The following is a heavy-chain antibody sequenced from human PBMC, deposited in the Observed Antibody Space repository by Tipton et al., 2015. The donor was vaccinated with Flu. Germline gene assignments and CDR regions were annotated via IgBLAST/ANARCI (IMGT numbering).Heavy chain of an antibody. J-gene: IGHJ4*02. D-gene: IGHD5-24*01. Sequence: TLSLTCTVSGGSISSGSYYWSWIRQPAGKGLEWIGRIYTSGSTNYHPSLKSRVTISVDTSKNQFSLKLSSVTAADTAVYYCARGGDGYNPIDYWGQGTLVTVSS. CDR1: GGSISSGSYY. V-gene: IGHV4-61*02. CDR2: IYTSGST. CDR3: ARGGDGYNPIDY.